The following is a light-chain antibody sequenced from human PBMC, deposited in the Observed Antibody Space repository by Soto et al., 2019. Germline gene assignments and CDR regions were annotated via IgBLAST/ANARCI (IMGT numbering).Light chain of an antibody. CDR3: SSYTSNNTLV. CDR1: SSDVGGYNY. Sequence: QSALTQPASVSGSPGQLITISCTGTSSDVGGYNYVSWYQQHPGKAPKLMIFDVSNRPSGASNRFSGSKSGNTASLTISGLQAEDEAHYYCSSYTSNNTLVFGGGTKLTVL. CDR2: DVS. V-gene: IGLV2-14*01. J-gene: IGLJ2*01.